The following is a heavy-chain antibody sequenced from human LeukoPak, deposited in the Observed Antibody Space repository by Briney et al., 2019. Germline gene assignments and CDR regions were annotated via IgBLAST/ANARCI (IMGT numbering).Heavy chain of an antibody. CDR1: GLTFSGAW. CDR2: IKEDGSEK. CDR3: TRIMNSSPDY. J-gene: IGHJ4*02. Sequence: GGSLRLSCAASGLTFSGAWMSWVRQAPGKGLEWVANIKEDGSEKHYVDSVNGRFTISRDNAKNSVYLQMNSLRAEDTAVYYCTRIMNSSPDYWGQGTLVTVSS. V-gene: IGHV3-7*01. D-gene: IGHD6-13*01.